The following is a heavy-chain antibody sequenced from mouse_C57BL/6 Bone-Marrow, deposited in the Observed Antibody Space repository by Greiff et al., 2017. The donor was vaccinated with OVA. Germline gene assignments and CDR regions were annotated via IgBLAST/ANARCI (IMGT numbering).Heavy chain of an antibody. J-gene: IGHJ3*01. CDR3: ARTGYDGDSGFAY. CDR1: GYTFTSYW. Sequence: VQLQQPGAELVMPGASVKLSCKASGYTFTSYWMHWVKQRPGQGLEWIGEIDPSDSYTNYNQKFKGKFTLTVDKSSSTAYMQLSSMTSEYSAVYYCARTGYDGDSGFAYWGQGTLLTVSA. CDR2: IDPSDSYT. D-gene: IGHD2-3*01. V-gene: IGHV1-69*01.